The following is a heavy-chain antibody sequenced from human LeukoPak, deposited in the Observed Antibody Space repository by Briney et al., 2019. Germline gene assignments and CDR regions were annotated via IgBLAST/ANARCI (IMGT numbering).Heavy chain of an antibody. CDR3: AKDPGHCSSTSCYEYY. V-gene: IGHV3-23*01. CDR1: GFTFSSYA. CDR2: IYGSGGST. D-gene: IGHD2-2*01. Sequence: GGSLRLSCAASGFTFSSYAMSWVRQAPEKGLEWVSVIYGSGGSTYYADSVKGRFTISRDNSKNTLYLQMNSLRAEDTGVYYCAKDPGHCSSTSCYEYYWGQGTLVTVSS. J-gene: IGHJ4*02.